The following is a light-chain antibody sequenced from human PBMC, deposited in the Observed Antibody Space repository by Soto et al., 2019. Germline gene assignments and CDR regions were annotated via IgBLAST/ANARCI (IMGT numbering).Light chain of an antibody. CDR1: SSDVGGYNY. CDR2: DVS. V-gene: IGLV2-14*01. CDR3: SSYTSRSTLV. J-gene: IGLJ2*01. Sequence: QSALTQPASVSGSPGQSITISCTGTSSDVGGYNYVSWYQQHPGKAPKLMIYDVSDRPSGVSSRFSGSKSGNTASLTISGLQVEDEADYYCSSYTSRSTLVFGGGTKRTVL.